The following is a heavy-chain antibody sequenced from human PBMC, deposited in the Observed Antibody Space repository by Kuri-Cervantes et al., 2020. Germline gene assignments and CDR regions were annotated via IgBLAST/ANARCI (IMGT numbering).Heavy chain of an antibody. J-gene: IGHJ6*02. D-gene: IGHD3-10*01. CDR1: GYTFTGYY. Sequence: ASVKVSCKASGYTFTGYYMHWVRQAPGQGLEWMGWINPNSGGTNYAQKFQGRVTMTRDTSISTAYMELSRLRSNDTAVYYCARNNTFFTMVRGVMSFFHPSNPSDYYYYGMDVWGQGTTVTVSS. CDR3: ARNNTFFTMVRGVMSFFHPSNPSDYYYYGMDV. CDR2: INPNSGGT. V-gene: IGHV1-2*02.